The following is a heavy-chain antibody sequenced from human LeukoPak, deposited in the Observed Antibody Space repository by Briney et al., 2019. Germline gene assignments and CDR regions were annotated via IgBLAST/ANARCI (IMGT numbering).Heavy chain of an antibody. J-gene: IGHJ4*02. V-gene: IGHV1-46*01. CDR1: GYTFTSYY. CDR2: INPSGGST. CDR3: ARDSVSRTRTQYFDY. Sequence: ASVKVSCKASGYTFTSYYMHWVRQAPGQGLEWMGIINPSGGSTSYAQKFQGRVTMTRDTSTSTVYMELNSLRSEDTAVYYCARDSVSRTRTQYFDYWGQGTLVTVSS. D-gene: IGHD1-14*01.